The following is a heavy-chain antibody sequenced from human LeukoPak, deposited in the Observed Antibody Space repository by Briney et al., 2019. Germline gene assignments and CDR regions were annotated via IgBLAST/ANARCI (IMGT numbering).Heavy chain of an antibody. CDR3: ARDTFRSYGDYWAYYYYGRDV. CDR1: GYTFTSYY. V-gene: IGHV1-46*01. Sequence: ASVKVSCKASGYTFTSYYMHWVRQAPGQGLEWMGIINPSGGSTSYAQKFQGRVTMTRDTSTSTVYMELSSLRTEDTAVYYWARDTFRSYGDYWAYYYYGRDVWGRGTTVTVSS. CDR2: INPSGGST. D-gene: IGHD4-17*01. J-gene: IGHJ6*02.